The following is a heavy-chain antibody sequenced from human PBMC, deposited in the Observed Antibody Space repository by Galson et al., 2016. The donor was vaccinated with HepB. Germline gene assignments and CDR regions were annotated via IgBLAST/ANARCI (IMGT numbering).Heavy chain of an antibody. D-gene: IGHD6-13*01. CDR1: GFTFDAYA. Sequence: SLRLSCAASGFTFDAYAMHWVRQAPGKSLEWDSGISWNSGTIGYADSVKGRFTISRDNAKNSLYLQMNSLRPEDTALYYCAKAGTYSSSKGWFDPWGQGTLVTVSS. V-gene: IGHV3-9*01. CDR2: ISWNSGTI. J-gene: IGHJ5*02. CDR3: AKAGTYSSSKGWFDP.